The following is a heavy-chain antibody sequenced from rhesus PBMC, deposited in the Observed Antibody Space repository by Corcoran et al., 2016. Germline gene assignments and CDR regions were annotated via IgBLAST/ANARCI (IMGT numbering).Heavy chain of an antibody. CDR2: ISGSSGST. J-gene: IGHJ6*01. D-gene: IGHD1-44*02. CDR3: ARDLGGVYGLDS. CDR1: GGSISSSNW. Sequence: QVQLQESGPGLVKPSETLSLTCAVSGGSISSSNWWSWIRQPPGKGLEWIGYISGSSGSTYYNPSLKSGVTISTDTSKNQFSLKLSSVTAADTAVYYCARDLGGVYGLDSWGQGVVVTVSS. V-gene: IGHV4-65*01.